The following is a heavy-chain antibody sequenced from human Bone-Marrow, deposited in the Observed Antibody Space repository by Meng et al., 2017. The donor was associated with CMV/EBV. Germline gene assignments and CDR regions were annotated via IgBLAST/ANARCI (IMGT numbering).Heavy chain of an antibody. Sequence: GSLRLSCTVSGGSISSSSYYWGWIRQPPGKGLEWIGSIYYSGSTYYNPSLKSRVTISVDTSKNQFSLKLSSVTAADTAVYYCARSNFTYYYDSSGYYLFDYWGQGTLVTGSS. CDR1: GGSISSSSYY. V-gene: IGHV4-39*01. CDR3: ARSNFTYYYDSSGYYLFDY. CDR2: IYYSGST. D-gene: IGHD3-22*01. J-gene: IGHJ4*02.